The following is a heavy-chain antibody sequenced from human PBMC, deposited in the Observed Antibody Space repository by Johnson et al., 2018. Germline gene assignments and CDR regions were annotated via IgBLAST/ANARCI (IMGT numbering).Heavy chain of an antibody. V-gene: IGHV3-30*18. Sequence: QVQLVESGGGVVQPGRSLRLCCAASGITFSTYGMHWVRQAPGKGLEWVAVISYDGSTKNYADSVKGRFTISRDNSKNTLYLQMNSLRAEDTAMYYCAKESGSYYIENAFEIWGQGTMVTVSS. J-gene: IGHJ3*02. D-gene: IGHD1-26*01. CDR3: AKESGSYYIENAFEI. CDR1: GITFSTYG. CDR2: ISYDGSTK.